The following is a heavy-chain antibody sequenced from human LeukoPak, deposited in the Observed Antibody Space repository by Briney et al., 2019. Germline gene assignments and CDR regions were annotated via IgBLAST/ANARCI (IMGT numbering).Heavy chain of an antibody. Sequence: PSETLSLTCTVSGGSIGNYYWSWIRQPPGKGLEWIGYINYIGTTNYNPSLKSRVSMSVDTSKNHFSLKLTSVTAADTAVYYCARGPGGYSYGYYFDYWGQGTLVTVSS. J-gene: IGHJ4*02. V-gene: IGHV4-59*01. CDR3: ARGPGGYSYGYYFDY. D-gene: IGHD5-18*01. CDR1: GGSIGNYY. CDR2: INYIGTT.